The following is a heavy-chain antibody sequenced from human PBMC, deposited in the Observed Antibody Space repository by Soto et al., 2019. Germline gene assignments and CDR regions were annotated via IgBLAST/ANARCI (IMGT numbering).Heavy chain of an antibody. V-gene: IGHV1-58*01. Sequence: SVKVSCKASGFRFTSSSVQWVRQARGQRLEWIGWITVGTGNTNYAQKFQERVTITRVMSTSTAYMELSNLRSEDTAVYYCAAGDSSGYYGGWGQGTQVTV. CDR1: GFRFTSSS. J-gene: IGHJ4*02. CDR3: AAGDSSGYYGG. D-gene: IGHD3-22*01. CDR2: ITVGTGNT.